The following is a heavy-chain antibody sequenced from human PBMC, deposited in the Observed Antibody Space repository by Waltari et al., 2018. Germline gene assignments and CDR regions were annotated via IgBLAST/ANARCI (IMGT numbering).Heavy chain of an antibody. CDR3: ARGKLRLSVYAAAPAPSY. V-gene: IGHV4-34*01. Sequence: QVQLQQWGAGLLKPSETLSLTCAVYGGSFSGYYWSWIRQPPGKGLEWIGEINNSGSTNYNPSLKSRVTIAVDTSKNQFSLKLSSVTAADTAVYYCARGKLRLSVYAAAPAPSYWGQGTLVTVSS. D-gene: IGHD6-13*01. J-gene: IGHJ4*02. CDR2: INNSGST. CDR1: GGSFSGYY.